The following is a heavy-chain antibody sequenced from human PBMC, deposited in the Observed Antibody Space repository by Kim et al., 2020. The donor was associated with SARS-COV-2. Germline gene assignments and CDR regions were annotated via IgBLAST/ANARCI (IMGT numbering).Heavy chain of an antibody. CDR3: ARKGASDY. Sequence: GKTGYAQKFQGRVTMTREASISTAYMELSSLKSEDTAVYYCARKGASDYWGQGTQVTVSS. D-gene: IGHD1-26*01. CDR2: GKT. J-gene: IGHJ4*02. V-gene: IGHV1-8*01.